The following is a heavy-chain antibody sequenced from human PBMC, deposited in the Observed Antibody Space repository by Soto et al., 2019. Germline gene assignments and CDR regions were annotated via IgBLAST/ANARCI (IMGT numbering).Heavy chain of an antibody. J-gene: IGHJ4*02. CDR3: ARENVIVNGYQYDY. CDR1: GFTFSSYS. CDR2: ISSSSYI. Sequence: PGGSLRLSCAASGFTFSSYSMNWVRQAPGKGLEWVSSISSSSYIYYADAVKGRFTISRDNAKNSLYLQMNSLRAEDTAVYYCARENVIVNGYQYDYWGQGTLVTVSS. D-gene: IGHD3-9*01. V-gene: IGHV3-21*01.